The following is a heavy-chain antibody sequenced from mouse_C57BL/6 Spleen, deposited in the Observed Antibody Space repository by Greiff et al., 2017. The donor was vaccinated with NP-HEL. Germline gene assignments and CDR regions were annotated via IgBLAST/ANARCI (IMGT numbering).Heavy chain of an antibody. CDR3: ARRDYYPWFAY. CDR2: IYPSDSET. CDR1: GYTFTSYW. J-gene: IGHJ3*01. Sequence: QVQLKQPGAELVRPGSSVKLSCKASGYTFTSYWMDWVKQRPGQGLEWIGNIYPSDSETHYNQKFKDKATLTVDKSSSTAYMQLSSLTSEDSAVYYCARRDYYPWFAYWGQGTLVTVSA. D-gene: IGHD2-1*01. V-gene: IGHV1-61*01.